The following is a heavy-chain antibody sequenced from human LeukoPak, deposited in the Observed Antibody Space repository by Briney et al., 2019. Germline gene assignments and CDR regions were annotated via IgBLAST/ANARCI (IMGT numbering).Heavy chain of an antibody. Sequence: GESLKISCKGSGYSFSDYWIGWVRQMPGKGLEWMGMIFPDDSDTKYSPSFQGRVTISADKSITTAYLRWSSLKASDTAMYYCAMTYSASWYGGYWGQGILVTVSS. D-gene: IGHD6-13*01. CDR3: AMTYSASWYGGY. CDR1: GYSFSDYW. CDR2: IFPDDSDT. J-gene: IGHJ4*02. V-gene: IGHV5-51*01.